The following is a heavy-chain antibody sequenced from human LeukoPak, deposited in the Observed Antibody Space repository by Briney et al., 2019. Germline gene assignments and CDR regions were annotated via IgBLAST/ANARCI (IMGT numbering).Heavy chain of an antibody. J-gene: IGHJ6*03. V-gene: IGHV1-2*02. CDR3: ARVFHPYYYDSRGYKVVSDYYYYYMDV. Sequence: GASVKVSCKASGYTFTGYYMHWARQAPGQGLEWMGWINPNSGGTNYAQKFQGRVTMTRDTSISTAYMEVSRLRSEDTAVYFCARVFHPYYYDSRGYKVVSDYYYYYMDVWGKGTTVTVSS. CDR2: INPNSGGT. CDR1: GYTFTGYY. D-gene: IGHD3-22*01.